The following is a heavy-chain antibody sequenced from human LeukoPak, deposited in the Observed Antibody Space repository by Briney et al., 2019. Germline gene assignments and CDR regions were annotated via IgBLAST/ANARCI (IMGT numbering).Heavy chain of an antibody. CDR1: GFTLSSYS. J-gene: IGHJ3*02. D-gene: IGHD1-26*01. Sequence: PGGSLRLSCAASGFTLSSYSMNWVRQAPGKGLEWVSSISSISSYIYYADSVKGRFTVSRDNAKNSLYLQMDSLRVEDTAVYYCARDPSGTYYPRVSGALDIWGQGTMVTVSS. CDR2: ISSISSYI. CDR3: ARDPSGTYYPRVSGALDI. V-gene: IGHV3-21*01.